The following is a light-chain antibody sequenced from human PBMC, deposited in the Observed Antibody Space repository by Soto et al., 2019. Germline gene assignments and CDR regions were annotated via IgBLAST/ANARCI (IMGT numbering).Light chain of an antibody. CDR3: QQYGSSPWT. CDR1: QSVTNNY. J-gene: IGKJ1*01. V-gene: IGKV3-20*01. CDR2: LAS. Sequence: EIVLTQSPGTLSLSPGERATLSCRASQSVTNNYLAWYQQKTGQTPRLIVYLASSWAPGIPDRFSGSGSGTHFTLTIRRLEPEDFAVYYCQQYGSSPWTFGQGTKVEIK.